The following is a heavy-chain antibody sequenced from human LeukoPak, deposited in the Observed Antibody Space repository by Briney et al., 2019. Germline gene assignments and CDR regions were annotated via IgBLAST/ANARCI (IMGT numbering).Heavy chain of an antibody. CDR1: GFTFSSYG. V-gene: IGHV3-30*02. J-gene: IGHJ6*03. D-gene: IGHD4-11*01. CDR3: AKSPTPSYYYYYYMDV. Sequence: PGGSLRLSCAASGFTFSSYGMHWVRQAPGKGLEWVAFIRYDGSNKYYADSVKGRFTISRDNSKNTLYLQMNSLRAEDTAVYYCAKSPTPSYYYYYYMDVWGKGTTVTVSS. CDR2: IRYDGSNK.